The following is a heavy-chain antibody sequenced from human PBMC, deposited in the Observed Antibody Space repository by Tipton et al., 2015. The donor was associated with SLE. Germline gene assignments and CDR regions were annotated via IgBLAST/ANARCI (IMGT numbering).Heavy chain of an antibody. CDR3: ARESTVTTLAFDI. D-gene: IGHD4-17*01. V-gene: IGHV3-53*05. CDR1: GFIVSSNY. CDR2: IYTGGTT. Sequence: SLRLSCAASGFIVSSNYMNWVRQAPGEGLEWVSVIYTGGTTYYADSVKGRFTISRDNSKNTLYLQMNSLRAEDTAVYYCARESTVTTLAFDIWGQGTMVTASS. J-gene: IGHJ3*02.